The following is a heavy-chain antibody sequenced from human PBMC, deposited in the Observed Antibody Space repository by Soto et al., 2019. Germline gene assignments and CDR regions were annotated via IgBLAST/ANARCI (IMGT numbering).Heavy chain of an antibody. CDR1: GFPFIDYW. D-gene: IGHD6-19*01. CDR3: ARDNSGPIMFAY. V-gene: IGHV3-74*03. J-gene: IGHJ4*02. CDR2: IKGDGSNI. Sequence: EVQLVESGGGLVQPGRPLRLACAASGFPFIDYWLHWVRQAPGMGMEWVSQIKGDGSNIKYADPVKGRFTISRDNAKNTLYTQMNSLRAEDTAVYYCARDNSGPIMFAYWGQGNLVTVSS.